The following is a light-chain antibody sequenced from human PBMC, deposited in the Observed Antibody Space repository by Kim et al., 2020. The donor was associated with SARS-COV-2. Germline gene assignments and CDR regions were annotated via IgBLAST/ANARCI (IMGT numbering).Light chain of an antibody. V-gene: IGLV3-19*01. CDR1: YY. CDR2: GKN. J-gene: IGLJ3*02. Sequence: YYASWYQQKPGQAPVLVIYGKNNRPSGIPDRFSGSISGNTASLTITGAQAEDEADYYCNSRDSSGNRWVFGGGTQLTVL. CDR3: NSRDSSGNRWV.